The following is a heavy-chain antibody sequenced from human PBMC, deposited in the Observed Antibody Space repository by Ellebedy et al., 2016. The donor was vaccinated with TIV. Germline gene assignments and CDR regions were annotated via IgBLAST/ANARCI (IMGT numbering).Heavy chain of an antibody. CDR1: GYTFTGYY. V-gene: IGHV1-2*04. CDR3: AREYGDYVSYFDY. D-gene: IGHD4-17*01. Sequence: ASVKVSCXASGYTFTGYYMHWVRQAPGQGLEWMGWINPNSGGTNYAQKFQGWVTMTRDTSISTAYMELSRLRSDDTAVYYCAREYGDYVSYFDYWGQGTLVTVSS. CDR2: INPNSGGT. J-gene: IGHJ4*02.